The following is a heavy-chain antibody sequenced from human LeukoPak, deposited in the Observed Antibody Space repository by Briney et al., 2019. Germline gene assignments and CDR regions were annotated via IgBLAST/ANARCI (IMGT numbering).Heavy chain of an antibody. CDR3: AKDQGQWLVRDAFDI. CDR2: ISYDGSNK. J-gene: IGHJ3*02. V-gene: IGHV3-30*18. D-gene: IGHD6-19*01. CDR1: GFTFSSYD. Sequence: GGSLRLSCAASGFTFSSYDMHWVRQAPGKGLEWVAVISYDGSNKYYADSVKGRLTISRDNSKNTLYLQMNSLRVEDTAVYYCAKDQGQWLVRDAFDIWGQGTMVTVSS.